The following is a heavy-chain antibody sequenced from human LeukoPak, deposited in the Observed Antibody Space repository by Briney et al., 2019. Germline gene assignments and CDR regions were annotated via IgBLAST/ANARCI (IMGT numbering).Heavy chain of an antibody. Sequence: PSATLSLTCAVYGGSFSGYYWSWIRQPPGKGLESIGEINHSGSTNYNPSLKSRVTISVDTSKNQFSLKLSSVTAADTAVYYCARGGEIVVVPAAIWFDPWGQGTLVTVSS. CDR1: GGSFSGYY. CDR3: ARGGEIVVVPAAIWFDP. J-gene: IGHJ5*02. V-gene: IGHV4-34*01. D-gene: IGHD2-2*01. CDR2: INHSGST.